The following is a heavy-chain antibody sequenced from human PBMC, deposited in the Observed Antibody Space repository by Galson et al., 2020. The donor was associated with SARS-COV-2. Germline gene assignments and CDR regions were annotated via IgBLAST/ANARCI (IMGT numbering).Heavy chain of an antibody. CDR3: ARETDDYTNSWYDY. Sequence: QLGESLKISCRASGFTFSSSAMHWVRQAPGKGLEWVAIISYDGTKRYNLDSVKGRFTISRDNSKNTLYLQMDSLTTEDTAVYYCARETDDYTNSWYDYWGQGTLVTVSS. J-gene: IGHJ4*02. CDR2: ISYDGTKR. CDR1: GFTFSSSA. V-gene: IGHV3-30*04. D-gene: IGHD6-13*01.